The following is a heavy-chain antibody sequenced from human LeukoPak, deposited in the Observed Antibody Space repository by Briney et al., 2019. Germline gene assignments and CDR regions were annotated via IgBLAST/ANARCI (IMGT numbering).Heavy chain of an antibody. D-gene: IGHD3-9*01. CDR3: ARPQPGVDWSPGFDY. Sequence: ASVKVSCTASGYTFTSYAINWVRQATGQGLEWMGWMNPNRSNTDYAHNFKGRVTMTRDTSITTAYMELSSLRSEDTAVYYCARPQPGVDWSPGFDYWGQGTLVTVSS. CDR1: GYTFTSYA. CDR2: MNPNRSNT. J-gene: IGHJ4*02. V-gene: IGHV1-8*01.